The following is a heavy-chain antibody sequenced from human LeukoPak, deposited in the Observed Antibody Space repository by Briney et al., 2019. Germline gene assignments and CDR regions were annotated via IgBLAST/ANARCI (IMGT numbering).Heavy chain of an antibody. V-gene: IGHV3-30*18. Sequence: PGGSLRLSCAASGFTFSSYGMHWVRQAPGKGLEWVAVISYDGSNKYYADSVKGRFTISRDNSKNTLYLQMNSLRAEDTAVYYCAKEGYTSAHYFDYWGQGTLVTVSS. D-gene: IGHD5-18*01. CDR3: AKEGYTSAHYFDY. CDR1: GFTFSSYG. CDR2: ISYDGSNK. J-gene: IGHJ4*02.